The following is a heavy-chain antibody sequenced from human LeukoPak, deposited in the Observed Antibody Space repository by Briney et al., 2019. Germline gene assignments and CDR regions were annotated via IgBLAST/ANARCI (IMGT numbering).Heavy chain of an antibody. J-gene: IGHJ4*02. CDR2: IIPIFGTA. D-gene: IGHD6-13*01. CDR3: AREGLRQQLDY. Sequence: SVKVSCKASGGTFSSYAISWVRQAPGQGLEWMGGIIPIFGTANYAQKFQGRVTITADESTSTAYMELRSMRSEDTAVYYCAREGLRQQLDYWGQGTLVTVSS. CDR1: GGTFSSYA. V-gene: IGHV1-69*13.